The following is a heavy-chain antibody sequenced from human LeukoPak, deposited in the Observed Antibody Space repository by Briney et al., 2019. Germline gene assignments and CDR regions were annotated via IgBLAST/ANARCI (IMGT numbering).Heavy chain of an antibody. CDR3: ARDQVAAAGGAAPHVFDH. CDR2: INHSGST. CDR1: GGSFSGYY. V-gene: IGHV4-34*01. Sequence: PSETLSLTCAVYGGSFSGYYWSWIRQPPGKGLEWIGEINHSGSTNYNPSLKSRVTISVDTSKNQFSLKLSSVTAADTAVYYCARDQVAAAGGAAPHVFDHWGQGTLVTVFS. J-gene: IGHJ4*02. D-gene: IGHD6-13*01.